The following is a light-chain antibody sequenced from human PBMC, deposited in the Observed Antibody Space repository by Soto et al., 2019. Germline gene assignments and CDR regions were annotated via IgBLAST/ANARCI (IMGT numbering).Light chain of an antibody. J-gene: IGKJ4*01. Sequence: EIVLTQSPATLSLSPGARATLSCRAIQRVNTYLPWYQQIPGQAPRLLIYDASTRAPGIPARFSGSGSGTDFTLTISRREPDDFAVYYYQQRSDWPLTFGGGTKVEIK. CDR1: QRVNTY. CDR3: QQRSDWPLT. CDR2: DAS. V-gene: IGKV3-11*01.